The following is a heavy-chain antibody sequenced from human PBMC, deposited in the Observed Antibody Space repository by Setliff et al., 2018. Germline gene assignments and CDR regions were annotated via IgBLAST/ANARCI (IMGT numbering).Heavy chain of an antibody. D-gene: IGHD3-3*01. CDR2: INPDNGNR. CDR1: GFTLTSYP. CDR3: TRDFLGATASFDI. Sequence: ASVKVSCKASGFTLTSYPIHWVRQAPGQRLEWMGWINPDNGNRKYSQRFQGRVTITRDTSASTVFLELSTLRPEDTAVYYCTRDFLGATASFDIWGQGTMVTVSS. J-gene: IGHJ3*02. V-gene: IGHV1-3*01.